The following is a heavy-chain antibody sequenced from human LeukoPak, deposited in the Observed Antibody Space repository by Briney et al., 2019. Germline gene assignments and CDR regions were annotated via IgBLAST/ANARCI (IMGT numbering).Heavy chain of an antibody. V-gene: IGHV4-59*08. Sequence: SETLSLTCAVYGGSFSGYYWSWIRQPPGKGLEWTGYIYYSGSTNYNPSLKSRVTISVDTSKNQFSLKLSSVTAADTAMYYCARAVSGRFDYWGQGTLVTVSS. J-gene: IGHJ4*02. CDR3: ARAVSGRFDY. CDR1: GGSFSGYY. CDR2: IYYSGST. D-gene: IGHD6-19*01.